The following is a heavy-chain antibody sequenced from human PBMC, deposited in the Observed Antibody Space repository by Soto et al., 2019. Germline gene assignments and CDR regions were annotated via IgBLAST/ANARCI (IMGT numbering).Heavy chain of an antibody. CDR2: ISYDGSNK. D-gene: IGHD3-3*01. CDR3: ASSYYDFWSGYDDPYGMDV. CDR1: GFTFSSYA. V-gene: IGHV3-30-3*01. Sequence: PGGSLRLSCAASGFTFSSYAMHWVRQAPGKGPEWVAVISYDGSNKYYADSVKGRFTISRDNSKNTLYLQMNSLRAEDTAVYYCASSYYDFWSGYDDPYGMDVWGQGTTVTVSS. J-gene: IGHJ6*02.